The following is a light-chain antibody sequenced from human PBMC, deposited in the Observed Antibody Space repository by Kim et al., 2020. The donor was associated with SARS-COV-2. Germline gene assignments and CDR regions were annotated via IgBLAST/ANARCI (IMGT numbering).Light chain of an antibody. V-gene: IGKV2-28*01. CDR1: KNLLPRNVNNI. J-gene: IGKJ2*01. Sequence: PATTNSPSRKNLLPRNVNNILHWYLQDARQCPRVMNYLRSIRTSGVPYSFHGLSSKADFTLKISGVEADDVGVYYCMQALLTTYTVGHGTKLDI. CDR2: LRS. CDR3: MQALLTTYT.